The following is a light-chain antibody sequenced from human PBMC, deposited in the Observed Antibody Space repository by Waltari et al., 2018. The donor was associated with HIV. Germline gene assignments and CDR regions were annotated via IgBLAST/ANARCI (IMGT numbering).Light chain of an antibody. J-gene: IGLJ3*02. CDR1: SSDVGGYNY. V-gene: IGLV2-8*01. CDR3: SSYAGSFWV. Sequence: QSALTQPPSASGSPGQSVTISCTGTSSDVGGYNYVSWYKQHPGKAPKLMIYEVSRRPSGVPDRFFGSKSGNTASLTVSGLQAEDEADYYCSSYAGSFWVFGGGTKLTVL. CDR2: EVS.